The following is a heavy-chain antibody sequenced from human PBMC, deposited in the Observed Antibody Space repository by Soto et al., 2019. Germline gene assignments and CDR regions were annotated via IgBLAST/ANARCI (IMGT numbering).Heavy chain of an antibody. V-gene: IGHV1-69*12. CDR2: IIPVFGTA. D-gene: IGHD5-18*01. CDR3: ARGYSYGRSYYYYYSMDV. J-gene: IGHJ6*01. CDR1: GDTFSTDV. Sequence: QVQLVQSGAEVREPGSSVKVSCKASGDTFSTDVISWVRQAPGQGLEWMGGIIPVFGTANYAQKFQGRVTITADESTNTAYMDLSILSSEDTAVFYCARGYSYGRSYYYYYSMDVW.